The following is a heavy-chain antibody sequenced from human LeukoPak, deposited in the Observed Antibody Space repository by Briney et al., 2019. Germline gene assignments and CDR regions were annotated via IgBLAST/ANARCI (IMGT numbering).Heavy chain of an antibody. V-gene: IGHV1-46*01. D-gene: IGHD5-18*01. CDR3: ARGGLQLLAPLDY. CDR1: GYTFTSYY. Sequence: ASVNVSCKASGYTFTSYYMHWVRQAPGQGLEWMGIINPSAGSTSYAQKFQGRVTMTRDTSTSTVYMELSSLRSEDTAVNYCARGGLQLLAPLDYWGQGTLVTVSS. J-gene: IGHJ4*02. CDR2: INPSAGST.